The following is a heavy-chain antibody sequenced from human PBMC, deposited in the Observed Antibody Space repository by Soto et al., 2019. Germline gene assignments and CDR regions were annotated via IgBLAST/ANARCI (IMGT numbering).Heavy chain of an antibody. CDR2: ISSSSSYI. J-gene: IGHJ5*02. V-gene: IGHV3-21*01. CDR3: ASLKDYYDSSGYLTVERNWFDP. Sequence: GGSLRLFCAASGFTFSSYSMDWVRQAPGKGLEWVSSISSSSSYIYYADSVKGRFTISRDNAKNSLYLQMNSLRAEDTAVYYGASLKDYYDSSGYLTVERNWFDPWGQGTLVTVSS. CDR1: GFTFSSYS. D-gene: IGHD3-22*01.